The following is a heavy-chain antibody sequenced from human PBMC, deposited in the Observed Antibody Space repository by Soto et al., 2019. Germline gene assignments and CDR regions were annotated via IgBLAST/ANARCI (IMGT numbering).Heavy chain of an antibody. CDR3: AIPKTYYYGSGRPHTEYFQH. CDR1: GYTFTGYY. V-gene: IGHV1-2*02. CDR2: INPNSGGA. J-gene: IGHJ1*01. D-gene: IGHD3-10*01. Sequence: GASVKVSCKASGYTFTGYYMHWVRQAPGQGLEWMGWINPNSGGANYAQKFQGRVTMTRDTSISTAYMELSRLRSDDTAVYYCAIPKTYYYGSGRPHTEYFQHWGQGTLVTVSS.